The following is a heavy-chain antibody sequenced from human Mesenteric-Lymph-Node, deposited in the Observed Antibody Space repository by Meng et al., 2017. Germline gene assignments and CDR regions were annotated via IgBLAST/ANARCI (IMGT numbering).Heavy chain of an antibody. CDR3: ATGVADFEY. D-gene: IGHD6-19*01. CDR2: MNPNRGTT. V-gene: IGHV1-8*01. J-gene: IGHJ4*02. CDR1: GYTFTSYD. Sequence: RDQSGDEVEKPWDAVKVSCKASGYTFTSYDINWVRQGTGQGLEWMGWMNPNRGTTGYAQKFQGRVTMTRNISKSTAYMDLSSLRSEDTAVYYCATGVADFEYWGQGTLVTVSS.